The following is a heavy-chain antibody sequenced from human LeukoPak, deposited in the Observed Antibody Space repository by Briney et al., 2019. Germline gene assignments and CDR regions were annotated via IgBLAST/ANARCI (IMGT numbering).Heavy chain of an antibody. CDR1: GFTFSSCA. V-gene: IGHV3-30-3*01. J-gene: IGHJ4*02. CDR3: AAGYNYGYFDY. D-gene: IGHD5-18*01. Sequence: GSPLSLSCAASGFTFSSCAMHWVRQAPGKGLEWLAVISYDGGNKYYADSVKGRFTISRDNSKNTLYLQMNSLRAEDTAVYYCAAGYNYGYFDYWGQGTLVTVSS. CDR2: ISYDGGNK.